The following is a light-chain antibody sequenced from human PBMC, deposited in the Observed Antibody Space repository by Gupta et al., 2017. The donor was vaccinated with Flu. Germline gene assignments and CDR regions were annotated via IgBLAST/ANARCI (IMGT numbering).Light chain of an antibody. Sequence: DIQMTQSPSSLSASVGDRVTITCRASQGISNYLAWYQQRPGKVPKLLIYGASTLQSGVPSRFSGSGSGTEFTLTITSLQPEDVGTYYCQKYDSVPLTFGGGTRVEI. CDR2: GAS. CDR1: QGISNY. J-gene: IGKJ4*01. CDR3: QKYDSVPLT. V-gene: IGKV1-27*01.